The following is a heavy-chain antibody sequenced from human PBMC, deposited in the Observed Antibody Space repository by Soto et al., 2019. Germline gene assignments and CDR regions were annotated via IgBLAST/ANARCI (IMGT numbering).Heavy chain of an antibody. J-gene: IGHJ4*02. D-gene: IGHD3-10*01. CDR2: ISAYNGNT. Sequence: ASVKVSCKASGYTFTSYVISWVRQAPGQGLEWMGWISAYNGNTNYAQKLQGRVTMTTDTSTSTAYMELRSLRSDDTAVYYCARGLRGYYGSGSYWYYWGQGTLVTVSS. V-gene: IGHV1-18*01. CDR3: ARGLRGYYGSGSYWYY. CDR1: GYTFTSYV.